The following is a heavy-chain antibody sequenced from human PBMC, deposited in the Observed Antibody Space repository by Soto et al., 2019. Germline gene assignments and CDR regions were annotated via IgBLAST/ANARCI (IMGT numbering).Heavy chain of an antibody. D-gene: IGHD3-3*01. V-gene: IGHV1-46*01. Sequence: ASVKVSCKASGGTFSSYAISWVRQAPGQGLEWMGGINPSCGSTSYAQKFQGRVTMTRDTSTSTVYMELSSLRSEDTAVYYCARDQSYDFWSGYSPDYYYYGMDVWGQGTTVTVSS. CDR1: GGTFSSYA. CDR2: INPSCGST. CDR3: ARDQSYDFWSGYSPDYYYYGMDV. J-gene: IGHJ6*02.